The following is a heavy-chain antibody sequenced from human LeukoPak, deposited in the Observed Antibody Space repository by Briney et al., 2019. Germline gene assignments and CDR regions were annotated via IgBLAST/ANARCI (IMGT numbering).Heavy chain of an antibody. CDR1: GLTVSSSH. CDR3: VNLPGGGQ. Sequence: GGSLRLSCAASGLTVSSSHMTWIRQAPRKGLEWASIIKSGSNTDYADSVKGRFAISRDNSKNTVYLQMNSLRIEDTAVYYCVNLPGGGQWGQGTLVTVSS. V-gene: IGHV3-66*02. J-gene: IGHJ4*02. CDR2: IKSGSNT. D-gene: IGHD7-27*01.